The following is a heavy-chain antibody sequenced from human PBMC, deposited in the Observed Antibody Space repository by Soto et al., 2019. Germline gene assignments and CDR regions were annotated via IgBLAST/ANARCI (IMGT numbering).Heavy chain of an antibody. Sequence: PSETLSLTCTVSGGSISSSSYYWGWIRQPPGKGLEWIGVIYYSGSTYYNPSLKSRVTISVDTSKNQFSLKLSSVTAADTAVYYCARLSCVGPCLFDYWGQGTLVTVSS. J-gene: IGHJ4*02. CDR2: IYYSGST. CDR3: ARLSCVGPCLFDY. CDR1: GGSISSSSYY. D-gene: IGHD1-26*01. V-gene: IGHV4-39*01.